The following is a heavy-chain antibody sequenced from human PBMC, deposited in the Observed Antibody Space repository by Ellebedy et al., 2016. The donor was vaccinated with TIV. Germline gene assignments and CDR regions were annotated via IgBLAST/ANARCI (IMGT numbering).Heavy chain of an antibody. Sequence: GESLKISCAASGFTFSSYAMSWVRQAPGKGLEWVSAISGSGGSTYYADSVKGRFTISRDNSKNTLYLQMNGLRAEDTAVYYCAKDGEGWELWGQGTLVTVSS. CDR1: GFTFSSYA. J-gene: IGHJ4*02. D-gene: IGHD1-26*01. CDR3: AKDGEGWEL. CDR2: ISGSGGST. V-gene: IGHV3-23*01.